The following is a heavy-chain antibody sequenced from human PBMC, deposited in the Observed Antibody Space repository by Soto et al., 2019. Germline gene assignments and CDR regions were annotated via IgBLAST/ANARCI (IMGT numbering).Heavy chain of an antibody. CDR2: ISYDGSNK. CDR1: GFTFSSYG. D-gene: IGHD6-13*01. J-gene: IGHJ4*02. V-gene: IGHV3-30*18. Sequence: PGGSLRLSCAASGFTFSSYGMHWVRQAPGKGLEWVAVISYDGSNKYYADTVKGRFTISRDNSKNTLYPQMNSQRAEDTAVYYCAKKGGVPKQQLAFGYFDYWGQGTLVTVSS. CDR3: AKKGGVPKQQLAFGYFDY.